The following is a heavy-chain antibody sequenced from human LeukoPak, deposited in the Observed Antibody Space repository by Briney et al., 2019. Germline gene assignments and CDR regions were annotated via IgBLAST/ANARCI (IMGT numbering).Heavy chain of an antibody. CDR3: AKHRDVTSKGSGLGS. Sequence: GGSLRLSCAASGFTFSIYAMSWVGQAPGKGLEWVSAISGNGGSTYYTDSVKGRFTISRDNSRNTLYVQMTRLTAEDTAVYYCAKHRDVTSKGSGLGSLGQGTLVTVSS. J-gene: IGHJ5*01. CDR2: ISGNGGST. CDR1: GFTFSIYA. V-gene: IGHV3-23*01. D-gene: IGHD2-15*01.